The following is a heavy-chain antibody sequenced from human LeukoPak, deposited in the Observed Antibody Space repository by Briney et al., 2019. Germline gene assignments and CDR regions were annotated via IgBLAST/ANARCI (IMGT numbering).Heavy chain of an antibody. Sequence: GGSLRLSCAASGFSFSSYAMSWARQPPGKGLEWVSSFSGGGGDTYYADSVKGRFTISRDKSKNTLYLQMNSLRAEDTAVYYCAKGLAVAGHFDYWGQGTLVTVSS. CDR2: FSGGGGDT. V-gene: IGHV3-23*01. D-gene: IGHD6-19*01. J-gene: IGHJ4*02. CDR3: AKGLAVAGHFDY. CDR1: GFSFSSYA.